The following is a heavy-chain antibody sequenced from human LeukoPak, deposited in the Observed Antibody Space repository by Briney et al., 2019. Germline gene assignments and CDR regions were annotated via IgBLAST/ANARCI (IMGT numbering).Heavy chain of an antibody. D-gene: IGHD3-10*01. J-gene: IGHJ4*02. CDR1: GFTFSSYG. Sequence: GSSLRLSCAASGFTFSSYGMHWAPQAPGKGLEWVAVIWFDGSSEYYADSVKGRFTISRDNSKNTLYLQMNSLRAEDTAVYYCTRESGSGNYYYDYWGQGTLVTVSS. V-gene: IGHV3-33*01. CDR3: TRESGSGNYYYDY. CDR2: IWFDGSSE.